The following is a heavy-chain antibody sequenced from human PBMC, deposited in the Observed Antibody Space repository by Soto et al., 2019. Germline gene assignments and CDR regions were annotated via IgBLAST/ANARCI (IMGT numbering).Heavy chain of an antibody. CDR3: ARERGVLLWFGEPWFDP. J-gene: IGHJ5*02. V-gene: IGHV4-34*01. CDR2: INHSGST. Sequence: QVQLQQWGAGLLKPSETLSLTCAVYGGSFSGYYWRWIRQPPGKGLEWLGEINHSGSTNYNPSLKSRVTISVDTPKDQFSLKLSSVTAADTAVYYCARERGVLLWFGEPWFDPWGQGTLVTVSS. D-gene: IGHD3-10*01. CDR1: GGSFSGYY.